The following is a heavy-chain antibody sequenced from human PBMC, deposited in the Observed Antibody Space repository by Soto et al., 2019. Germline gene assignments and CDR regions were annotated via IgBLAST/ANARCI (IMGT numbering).Heavy chain of an antibody. CDR2: IGTAGDT. CDR1: GFSFSSYD. J-gene: IGHJ4*02. D-gene: IGHD5-12*01. CDR3: ASGEGRNGHDTRFDY. Sequence: GGSLRLSCAASGFSFSSYDMHWVRQATGKGLEWVSAIGTAGDTYYPGSVKGRFTISRDNYRDTVYLQMNGLRPEDTAVHYCASGEGRNGHDTRFDYWGQGTLVTVSS. V-gene: IGHV3-13*01.